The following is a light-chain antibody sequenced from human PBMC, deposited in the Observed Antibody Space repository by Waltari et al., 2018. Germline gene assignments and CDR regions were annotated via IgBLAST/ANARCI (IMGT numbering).Light chain of an antibody. CDR3: SSYTSSGTGVL. J-gene: IGLJ2*01. V-gene: IGLV2-14*03. Sequence: QSALTQPASVSGSPGQSITISCTGTSSDGGGYNYVPWYQQHPGKAPKLMIYDVTNRPSGVSNRFSGSKSGNTASLTISGLQAEDEADYYCSSYTSSGTGVLFGGGTKLSVL. CDR1: SSDGGGYNY. CDR2: DVT.